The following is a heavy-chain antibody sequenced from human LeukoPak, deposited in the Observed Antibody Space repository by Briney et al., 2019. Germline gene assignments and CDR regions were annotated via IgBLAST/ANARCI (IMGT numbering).Heavy chain of an antibody. J-gene: IGHJ4*02. Sequence: GGSLRLSCAASGFTFSSYAMSWVRQAPHKGLEWVAVISYDGSKKYYADSVKGRFTISRDNSKNTLSLQMDSLRVEDTAMYYCARDHSGYDYSFDHWGQGTLVTVSS. D-gene: IGHD5-12*01. CDR3: ARDHSGYDYSFDH. V-gene: IGHV3-30-3*01. CDR2: ISYDGSKK. CDR1: GFTFSSYA.